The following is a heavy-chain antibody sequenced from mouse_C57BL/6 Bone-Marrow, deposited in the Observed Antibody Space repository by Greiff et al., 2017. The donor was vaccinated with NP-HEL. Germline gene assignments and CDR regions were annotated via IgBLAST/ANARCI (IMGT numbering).Heavy chain of an antibody. CDR1: GFTFSSYT. J-gene: IGHJ2*01. D-gene: IGHD4-1*01. V-gene: IGHV5-9*01. CDR2: ISGGGGNT. Sequence: EVQVVESGGGLVKPGGSLKLSCAASGFTFSSYTMSWVRQTPEKRLEWVATISGGGGNTYYPDSVKGRFTISRDNAKNTLYLQMSSLRSEDTDWYYCARQLGRYWGQGTTLTVSS. CDR3: ARQLGRY.